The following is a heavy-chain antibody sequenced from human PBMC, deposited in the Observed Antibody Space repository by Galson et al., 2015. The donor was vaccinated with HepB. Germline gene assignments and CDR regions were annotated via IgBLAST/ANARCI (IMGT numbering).Heavy chain of an antibody. CDR1: GFPFSTYV. V-gene: IGHV3-23*01. CDR3: EAAWR. D-gene: IGHD1-1*01. J-gene: IGHJ4*02. CDR2: ITNGGIDT. Sequence: SLRLSCATSGFPFSTYVMGWIRQAPGKGLEWVSTITNGGIDTHYAASVEGRFTSSRDTSKNTLYLQMDSLRAEDTAVYYCEAAWRWGQGTLVIVSS.